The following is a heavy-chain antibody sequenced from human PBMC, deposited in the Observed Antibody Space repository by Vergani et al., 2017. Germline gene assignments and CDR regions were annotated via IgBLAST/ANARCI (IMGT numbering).Heavy chain of an antibody. V-gene: IGHV3-66*02. CDR2: IYSGGST. Sequence: EVQLVESGGGLVQPGGSLRLSCAASGFTVSSNYMSWVRQAPGKGLEWVSVIYSGGSTYYADSVKGRFTISRDNSKNTLYLQMNSLRAEDTAVYFCARGLTGTDDAFDIWGQGTMVTVSS. CDR1: GFTVSSNY. D-gene: IGHD1-20*01. CDR3: ARGLTGTDDAFDI. J-gene: IGHJ3*02.